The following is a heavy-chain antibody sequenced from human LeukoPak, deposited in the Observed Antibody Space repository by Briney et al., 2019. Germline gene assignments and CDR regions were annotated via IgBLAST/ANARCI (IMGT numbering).Heavy chain of an antibody. CDR1: GGSISSYY. CDR3: ARGSSSSWFSPFDP. D-gene: IGHD6-13*01. J-gene: IGHJ5*02. CDR2: IYYSGST. V-gene: IGHV4-59*01. Sequence: PSETLSFTGTVSGGSISSYYWSWIRQPPGKGLEGIGYIYYSGSTNYNPSLKSRVTISVDTSKNQFSLKLSSVTAADTAVYYCARGSSSSWFSPFDPWGQGTLVTVSS.